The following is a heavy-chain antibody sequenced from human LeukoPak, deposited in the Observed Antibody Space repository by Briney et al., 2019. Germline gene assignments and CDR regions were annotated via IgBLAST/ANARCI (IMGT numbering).Heavy chain of an antibody. J-gene: IGHJ4*02. V-gene: IGHV4-4*07. D-gene: IGHD4-17*01. CDR1: GGSISSYY. CDR2: IYSSGGT. CDR3: ARGLYGDYSYDY. Sequence: SETLSLTCTASGGSISSYYWSWIRQPPGKGLEWIGRIYSSGGTNYTHSLKTRDAMSIITSENQISLMLRHMTAADTDVYYCARGLYGDYSYDYWGQGTLVTVSS.